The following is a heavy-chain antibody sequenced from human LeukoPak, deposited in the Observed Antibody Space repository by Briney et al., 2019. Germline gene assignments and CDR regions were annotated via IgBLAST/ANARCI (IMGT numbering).Heavy chain of an antibody. CDR2: ISAYNGNT. J-gene: IGHJ6*02. CDR1: GYTFTSYG. V-gene: IGHV1-18*01. Sequence: ASVKVSCKASGYTFTSYGISWVRQAPGQGLEWMGWISAYNGNTNYAQKLQGRVTMTTDTSTSTGYMELRSLRADDTAVYYCARGTAPTPRYCSGGSCADNYYYGMDVWGQGTTVTVSS. CDR3: ARGTAPTPRYCSGGSCADNYYYGMDV. D-gene: IGHD2-15*01.